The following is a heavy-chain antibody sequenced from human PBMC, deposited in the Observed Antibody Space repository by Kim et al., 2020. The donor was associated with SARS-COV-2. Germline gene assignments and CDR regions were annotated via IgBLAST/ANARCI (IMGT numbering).Heavy chain of an antibody. J-gene: IGHJ4*02. V-gene: IGHV4-34*01. D-gene: IGHD6-19*01. CDR3: ARAGRQWLVCAFFYYFDY. CDR1: GGSFSGYY. CDR2: IYHIGST. Sequence: SETLSLTCAVYGGSFSGYYWSWIRQPPGKGLEWIGEIYHIGSTNYNPSLKSRVTISVYTSKNQFSLKLSSVTAADTAVYYCARAGRQWLVCAFFYYFDYWAREPGSPSPQ.